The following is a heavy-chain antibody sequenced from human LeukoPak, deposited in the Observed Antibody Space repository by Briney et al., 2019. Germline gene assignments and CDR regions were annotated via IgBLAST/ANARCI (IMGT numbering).Heavy chain of an antibody. V-gene: IGHV4-61*02. Sequence: PSETLSLTCTVSGGSISSGSYYWSWIRQPAGKGLEWIGRIHTGGSTNYNPSLKSRVSMSVDTSKNQFSLKLSSVTAADTAMYYCARDRRYSYGYDAFDIWGQGTMVTVSS. J-gene: IGHJ3*02. CDR3: ARDRRYSYGYDAFDI. D-gene: IGHD5-18*01. CDR1: GGSISSGSYY. CDR2: IHTGGST.